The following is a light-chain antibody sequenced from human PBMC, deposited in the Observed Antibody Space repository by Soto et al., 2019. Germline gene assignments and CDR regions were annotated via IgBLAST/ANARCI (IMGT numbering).Light chain of an antibody. Sequence: EIVLTQSPATLSLSPGERATLSCRASQSVSSYLAWYQQKPGQAPRLLIYDASNRATGIPARFSCSGSGTDFTLTISSREPEDFAVYYCQQRSNWPGFTFGPGTKVDIK. V-gene: IGKV3-11*01. CDR3: QQRSNWPGFT. J-gene: IGKJ3*01. CDR1: QSVSSY. CDR2: DAS.